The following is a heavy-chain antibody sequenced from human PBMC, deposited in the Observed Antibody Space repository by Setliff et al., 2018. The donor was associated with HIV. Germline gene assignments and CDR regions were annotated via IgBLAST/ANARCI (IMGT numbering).Heavy chain of an antibody. J-gene: IGHJ4*02. D-gene: IGHD2-15*01. Sequence: QPGGSLRLSCAASGFTFSSYAMSWVRQAPGKGLEWVSAISGDGGRTYLAGPVKGRLSTSRDNPKNTVSLQLNSLRIEDTAVYYCARDFSWATDSWGQGTLVTVSS. V-gene: IGHV3-23*01. CDR3: ARDFSWATDS. CDR1: GFTFSSYA. CDR2: ISGDGGRT.